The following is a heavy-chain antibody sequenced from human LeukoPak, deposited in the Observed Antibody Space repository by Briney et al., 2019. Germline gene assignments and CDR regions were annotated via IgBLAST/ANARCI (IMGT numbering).Heavy chain of an antibody. Sequence: SETLSLTCTVSGDSISNIHYYWGWIRQPPGKGLEWLGSIYYSGSTYYNPSLKSRVAISVDTSKNQFSLGLSSVTAADTAVYYCVRQVRGYTYGFVPFYFDFWGQGTPVTVSS. CDR1: GDSISNIHYY. J-gene: IGHJ4*02. D-gene: IGHD5-18*01. V-gene: IGHV4-39*01. CDR2: IYYSGST. CDR3: VRQVRGYTYGFVPFYFDF.